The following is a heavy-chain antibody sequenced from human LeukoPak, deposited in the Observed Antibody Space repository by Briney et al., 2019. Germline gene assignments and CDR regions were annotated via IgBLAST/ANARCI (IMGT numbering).Heavy chain of an antibody. J-gene: IGHJ4*02. V-gene: IGHV1-2*02. CDR3: ARSPSWSSSWYDY. D-gene: IGHD6-13*01. CDR1: GYTFTVYY. CDR2: INPNSGGT. Sequence: GASVTVSCKASGYTFTVYYMHWVRQAPGQGLEWMGWINPNSGGTNYVQKFQGRVTMTRDTSISTAYMELSRLRSDDTAVYYCARSPSWSSSWYDYWGQGTLVTVSS.